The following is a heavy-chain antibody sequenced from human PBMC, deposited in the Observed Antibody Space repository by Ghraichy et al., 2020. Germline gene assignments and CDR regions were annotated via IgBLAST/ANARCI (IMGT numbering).Heavy chain of an antibody. CDR2: INHSGSA. CDR3: APQGGYGWGY. V-gene: IGHV4-34*01. J-gene: IGHJ4*02. D-gene: IGHD2-8*02. CDR1: GGSFSDYY. Sequence: SETLSLTCAVYGGSFSDYYWSWIRQPPGKGLEWIGEINHSGSAKYNPSLRSRVTISVDTSKNQFSLKLSSVTAADMGVYYCAPQGGYGWGYWGQGTLVTVSS.